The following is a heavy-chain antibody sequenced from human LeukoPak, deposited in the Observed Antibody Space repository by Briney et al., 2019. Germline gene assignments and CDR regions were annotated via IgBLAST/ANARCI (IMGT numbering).Heavy chain of an antibody. V-gene: IGHV4-38-2*01. CDR1: GYSISSGYY. J-gene: IGHJ3*02. Sequence: KPSETLSLTCAVSGYSISSGYYWSWIRQPPGKGLEWIGSIYHSGSTYYNPSLKSRVTISVDTSKNQFSLKLSSVTAADTAVYYCAGLDIVVVPAAQFRGDAFDIWGQGTMVTVSS. CDR3: AGLDIVVVPAAQFRGDAFDI. D-gene: IGHD2-2*01. CDR2: IYHSGST.